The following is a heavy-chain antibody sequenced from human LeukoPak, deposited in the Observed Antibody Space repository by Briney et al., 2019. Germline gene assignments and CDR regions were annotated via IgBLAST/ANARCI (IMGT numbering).Heavy chain of an antibody. J-gene: IGHJ4*02. D-gene: IGHD2-2*01. Sequence: GGSLRLSCAASGFTFSSYAMSWDRQAPGKGLEWVSAISDSGSSTYYADSVKGRFTISRDNSKNTLHLQMNSLRAEDTAVYYCAKRIVVVPAATDYWGQGTLVTVSS. V-gene: IGHV3-23*01. CDR1: GFTFSSYA. CDR2: ISDSGSST. CDR3: AKRIVVVPAATDY.